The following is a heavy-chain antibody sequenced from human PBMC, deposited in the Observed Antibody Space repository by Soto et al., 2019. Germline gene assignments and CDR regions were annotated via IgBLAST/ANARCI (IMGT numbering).Heavy chain of an antibody. Sequence: PSETLSLTCTVSGGSISSYYWSWIRQPPGKGLEWIGYIYYSGSTNYNPSLKSRVTISVDTSKNQFSLKLSSVTAADTAVYYCARGKYYEILTGYPPDAFDIWGQGTMVTVSS. CDR2: IYYSGST. J-gene: IGHJ3*02. CDR3: ARGKYYEILTGYPPDAFDI. CDR1: GGSISSYY. V-gene: IGHV4-59*01. D-gene: IGHD3-9*01.